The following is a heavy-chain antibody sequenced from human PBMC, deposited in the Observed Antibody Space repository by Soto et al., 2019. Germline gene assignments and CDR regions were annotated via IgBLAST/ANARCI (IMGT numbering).Heavy chain of an antibody. CDR2: ISSSSGYI. V-gene: IGHV3-21*02. CDR3: ATAGSGGGTRPKYFYYYGMDV. Sequence: EAQLVESGGGLVKPGGSLTLSCTASGFNFNYYSMNWIRQAPGKGLEWVSSISSSSGYIYYADSVKGRFTISRDNAQNSLFKQMSSLRAEDTAVYDCATAGSGGGTRPKYFYYYGMDVWGQGTMVTVSS. J-gene: IGHJ6*02. D-gene: IGHD6-6*01. CDR1: GFNFNYYS.